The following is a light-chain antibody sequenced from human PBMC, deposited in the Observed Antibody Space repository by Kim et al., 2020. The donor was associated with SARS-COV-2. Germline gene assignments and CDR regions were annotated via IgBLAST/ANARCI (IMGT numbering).Light chain of an antibody. Sequence: EIVMTQCPATLSVSPGERATLSCRASQSVSSNLAWYQQKPGQAPRLLIYGASTRVTGIPARFSGSGSGTEFTLTISSLQSEDFAVYYCQQYNNWPPYTFGQGTKLEI. CDR2: GAS. CDR1: QSVSSN. V-gene: IGKV3-15*01. J-gene: IGKJ2*01. CDR3: QQYNNWPPYT.